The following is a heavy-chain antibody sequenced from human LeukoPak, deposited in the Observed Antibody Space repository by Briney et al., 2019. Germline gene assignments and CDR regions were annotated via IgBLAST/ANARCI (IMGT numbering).Heavy chain of an antibody. CDR3: ARAHVRTYNYDRSGSYTSDWNFDL. D-gene: IGHD3-22*01. V-gene: IGHV4-59*01. CDR1: GGSIRSYY. J-gene: IGHJ2*01. Sequence: SETLSLTRVVSGGSIRSYYWSWIRQPPGKGLEWIGYIYDSGTNYNPSLKSRVTISVDTPKNQLSLKLSSVTAADTAVYYCARAHVRTYNYDRSGSYTSDWNFDLWGRGTLATVSS. CDR2: IYDSGT.